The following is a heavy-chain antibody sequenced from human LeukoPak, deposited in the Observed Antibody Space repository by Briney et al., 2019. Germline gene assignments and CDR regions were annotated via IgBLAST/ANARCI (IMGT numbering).Heavy chain of an antibody. D-gene: IGHD3-9*01. J-gene: IGHJ4*02. CDR2: IYHSGST. CDR3: ARAPSYYDILTGYYPPSYTDY. V-gene: IGHV4-59*01. CDR1: GGSISSFY. Sequence: PSETLSLTCTVSGGSISSFYWSWIRQPPGKGLEWIGYIYHSGSTNYNPSLKSRVTISVDTSKNQFSLNLNSVTAADTAVYYCARAPSYYDILTGYYPPSYTDYWGQGTLVTVSS.